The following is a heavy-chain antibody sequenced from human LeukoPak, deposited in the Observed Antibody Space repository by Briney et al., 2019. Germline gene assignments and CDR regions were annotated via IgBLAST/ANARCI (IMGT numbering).Heavy chain of an antibody. J-gene: IGHJ4*02. Sequence: GGSLRLSCAASGFTFSSYSMNWVRQAPGKGLEWVSYISSSGSTIYYADSVKGRFTISRDNAKNSLYLQMNSLRAEDTAMYYCARDLTGSGDYWGQGTLVTVSS. CDR2: ISSSGSTI. CDR3: ARDLTGSGDY. CDR1: GFTFSSYS. V-gene: IGHV3-48*04. D-gene: IGHD3-10*01.